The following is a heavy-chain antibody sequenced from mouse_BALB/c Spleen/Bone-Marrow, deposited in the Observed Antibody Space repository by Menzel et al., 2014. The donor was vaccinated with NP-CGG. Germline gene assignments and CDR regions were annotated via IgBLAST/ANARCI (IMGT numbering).Heavy chain of an antibody. Sequence: EVMLVESGGGLVKPGGSLKLSCAASGFTFSDYYMFWVRQTPEKRLEWVATISDDGGNTYYRDSVKGRLTISRDNAKNKLNLQMSSLKSEDTATYHCARETGPRAMDYWGQGTSVTVSS. CDR3: ARETGPRAMDY. J-gene: IGHJ4*01. CDR1: GFTFSDYY. D-gene: IGHD4-1*01. CDR2: ISDDGGNT. V-gene: IGHV5-4*02.